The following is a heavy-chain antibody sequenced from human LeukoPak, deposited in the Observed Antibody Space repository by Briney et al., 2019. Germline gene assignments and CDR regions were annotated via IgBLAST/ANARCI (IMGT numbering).Heavy chain of an antibody. CDR2: IIPVPDIP. CDR1: GGTLNTLG. V-gene: IGHV1-69*04. CDR3: ATDSHLREFSLYAPFDY. Sequence: SVKVSCTPSGGTLNTLGISWVRQAPGQGLEYLGRIIPVPDIPTYAQKFQDRVTISADKSTGTVYMELRSLRSEDTALYYCATDSHLREFSLYAPFDYWGQGTLVTVSS. J-gene: IGHJ4*02. D-gene: IGHD3-16*02.